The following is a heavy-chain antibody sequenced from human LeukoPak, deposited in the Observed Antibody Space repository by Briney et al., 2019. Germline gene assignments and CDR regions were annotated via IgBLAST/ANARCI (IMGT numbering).Heavy chain of an antibody. CDR3: ARKDGGTSGKRYYYYGMDV. D-gene: IGHD3-16*01. V-gene: IGHV1-2*02. J-gene: IGHJ6*02. CDR1: GYTFTGYY. CDR2: INPNSGGT. Sequence: GASVKVSCKASGYTFTGYYMHWVRQAPGQGLEWMGWINPNSGGTNYAQKFRGRVTMTRDTSISTAYMELSRLRSDDTAVYYCARKDGGTSGKRYYYYGMDVWGQGTTVTVSS.